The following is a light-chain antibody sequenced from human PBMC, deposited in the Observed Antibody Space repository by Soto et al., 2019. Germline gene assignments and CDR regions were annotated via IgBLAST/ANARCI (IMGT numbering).Light chain of an antibody. J-gene: IGKJ1*01. V-gene: IGKV1-39*01. CDR1: QSVSSY. CDR3: QQSFRTPWT. CDR2: AAS. Sequence: DIQMTQSPSSLSASVGDRVTLTCRASQSVSSYLNWFQQKPGKAPTLLICAASSLQSGVPSRFSGSGSGTDFSLTINSLQPDDFATYYCQQSFRTPWTFGQGTKVELK.